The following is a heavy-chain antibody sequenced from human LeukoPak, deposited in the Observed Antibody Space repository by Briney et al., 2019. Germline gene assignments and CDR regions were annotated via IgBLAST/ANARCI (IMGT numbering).Heavy chain of an antibody. CDR3: AKDKAPYYDSSGYSNWFDP. D-gene: IGHD3-22*01. V-gene: IGHV3-23*01. Sequence: XGTLRLSCAASGFTFSSYAMSWVRQAPGKGLEWVSAISGSGGSTYYADSVKGRFTISRDNSKNTLYLQMNSLRAEDTAVYYCAKDKAPYYDSSGYSNWFDPWGQGTLVTVSS. CDR2: ISGSGGST. CDR1: GFTFSSYA. J-gene: IGHJ5*02.